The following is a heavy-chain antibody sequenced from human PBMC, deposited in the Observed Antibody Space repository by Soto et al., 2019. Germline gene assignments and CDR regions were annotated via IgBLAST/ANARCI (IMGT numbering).Heavy chain of an antibody. J-gene: IGHJ4*02. V-gene: IGHV3-23*01. CDR2: ISGSGGST. D-gene: IGHD2-15*01. Sequence: EVQLLESGGGLVQPGGSLRLSCAASGFTFSSYAMSWVRQAPGKGLEWVSAISGSGGSTYYADSVKGRFTISRDNSKNTMYRRMNSLRAEDTAVYYCAKRDVVVVAATTPLDYWGQGTLVTVSS. CDR3: AKRDVVVVAATTPLDY. CDR1: GFTFSSYA.